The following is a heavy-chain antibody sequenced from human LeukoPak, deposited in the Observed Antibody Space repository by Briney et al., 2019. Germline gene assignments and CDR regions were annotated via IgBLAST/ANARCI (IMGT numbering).Heavy chain of an antibody. Sequence: GRSLRLSCAVSGFTFSSYAMHWVRQAPGKGLEWVAVISYDGSNKYYADSVRGRFTISRDNSKNTLYLQMNSLRAEDTAVYYCASVWNSYGHDYWGQGTLVTVSS. V-gene: IGHV3-30*04. CDR1: GFTFSSYA. D-gene: IGHD5-18*01. J-gene: IGHJ4*02. CDR2: ISYDGSNK. CDR3: ASVWNSYGHDY.